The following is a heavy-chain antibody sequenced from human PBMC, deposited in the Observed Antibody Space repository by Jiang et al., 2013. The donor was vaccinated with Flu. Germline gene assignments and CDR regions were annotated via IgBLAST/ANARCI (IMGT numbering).Heavy chain of an antibody. CDR1: GFSLSTSGVG. CDR2: IYWDDDK. CDR3: AHMGPEWFGEPHGAFGI. V-gene: IGHV2-5*02. D-gene: IGHD3-10*01. Sequence: KPTQTLTLTCTFSGFSLSTSGVGVGWIRQPPGKALEWLALIYWDDDKRYSPSLKSRLTITKDTSKNQVVLTMTNMDPVDTATYYCAHMGPEWFGEPHGAFGIWGQGTMVTVSS. J-gene: IGHJ3*02.